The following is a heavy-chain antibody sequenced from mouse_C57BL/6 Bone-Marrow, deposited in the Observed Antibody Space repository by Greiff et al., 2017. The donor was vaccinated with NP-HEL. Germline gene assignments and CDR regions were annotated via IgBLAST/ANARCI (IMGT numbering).Heavy chain of an antibody. Sequence: EVKLVESGGGLVQSGRSLRLSCATSGFTFSDFYMEWVRQAPGKGLEWIAASRNKANDYTTEDSASVKGRFIVSRDTSQSILYLQMNALRAEDTATYYCARDNWDWYFDVWGTGTTVTVSS. CDR3: ARDNWDWYFDV. D-gene: IGHD4-1*01. CDR1: GFTFSDFY. V-gene: IGHV7-1*01. J-gene: IGHJ1*03. CDR2: SRNKANDYTT.